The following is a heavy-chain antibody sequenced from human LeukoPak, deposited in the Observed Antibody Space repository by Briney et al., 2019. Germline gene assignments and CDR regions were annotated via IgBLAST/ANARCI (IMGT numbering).Heavy chain of an antibody. J-gene: IGHJ4*02. V-gene: IGHV3-23*01. CDR2: ISGSGGTT. CDR3: AKDTDFICSGFDY. Sequence: GGSLRLSCAASGFTISNYGMSWVRQAPGEGLEWVSGISGSGGTTYYADSVKGRFTISRDNSKNTLYLQMNSLRAEDTAVYYCAKDTDFICSGFDYWGQGTLVTVSS. CDR1: GFTISNYG. D-gene: IGHD2-15*01.